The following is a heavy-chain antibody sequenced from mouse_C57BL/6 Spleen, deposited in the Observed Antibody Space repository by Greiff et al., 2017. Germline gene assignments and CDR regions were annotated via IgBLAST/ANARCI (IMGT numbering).Heavy chain of an antibody. D-gene: IGHD2-4*01. J-gene: IGHJ2*02. CDR3: ARCYDYDPYYFDY. V-gene: IGHV5-17*01. CDR1: GFTFSDYG. CDR2: ISSGSSTI. Sequence: EVKLVESGGGLVKPGGSLKLSCAASGFTFSDYGMHWVRQAPEKGLEWVAYISSGSSTIYYADTVKGRLTISRDNAKNTLFLQMTSLRSEDTAMYYCARCYDYDPYYFDYWGQGTSLTVSS.